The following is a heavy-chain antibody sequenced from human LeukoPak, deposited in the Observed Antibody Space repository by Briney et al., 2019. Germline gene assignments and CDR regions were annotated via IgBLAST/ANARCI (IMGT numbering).Heavy chain of an antibody. CDR3: AKAMGSSGWYYFDY. Sequence: GGSLRLSCAASGFTFDDYAMHWVRQAPGQGLEWVSGISWNSGSIGYADSVKGRFTISRDNAKNSLYLQMNSLRAEDTALYYCAKAMGSSGWYYFDYWGQGTLVTVSS. V-gene: IGHV3-9*01. CDR2: ISWNSGSI. J-gene: IGHJ4*02. D-gene: IGHD6-19*01. CDR1: GFTFDDYA.